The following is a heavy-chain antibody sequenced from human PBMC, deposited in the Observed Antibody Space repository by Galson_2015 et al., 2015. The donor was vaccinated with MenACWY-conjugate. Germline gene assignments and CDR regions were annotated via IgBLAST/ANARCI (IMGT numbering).Heavy chain of an antibody. CDR3: AGPSYSSDWYNWYFDL. J-gene: IGHJ2*01. D-gene: IGHD6-19*01. Sequence: CTVSGGSISSSSYYWGWIRQPPGKGLEWIGSMYYSGSTYYNPSLKSRVTVSVDTSKNQFSLKLTSVTAADTAVYYCAGPSYSSDWYNWYFDLWGRGTLVTVSS. CDR1: GGSISSSSYY. V-gene: IGHV4-39*01. CDR2: MYYSGST.